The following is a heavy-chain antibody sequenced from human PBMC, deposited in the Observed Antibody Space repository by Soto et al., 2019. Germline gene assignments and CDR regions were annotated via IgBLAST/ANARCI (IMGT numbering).Heavy chain of an antibody. Sequence: ASVKVSFKASGYTFSTYAIHWVRQAPGQSLEWMGWLNGGTGQTRYSQRFQDRVTITRDTYASTAYMEVSSLRPEDTAVYYCARGKGMEENYYYYGMDIWGQGTTVTAP. CDR3: ARGKGMEENYYYYGMDI. V-gene: IGHV1-3*01. CDR1: GYTFSTYA. D-gene: IGHD1-1*01. J-gene: IGHJ6*02. CDR2: LNGGTGQT.